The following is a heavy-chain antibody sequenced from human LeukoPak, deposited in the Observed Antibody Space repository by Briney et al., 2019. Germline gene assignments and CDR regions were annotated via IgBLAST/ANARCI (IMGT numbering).Heavy chain of an antibody. J-gene: IGHJ4*02. D-gene: IGHD2-21*02. CDR3: ARFAYCGGHCWYYFDY. CDR1: GGSISSYY. Sequence: SETLSLTCTVSGGSISSYYWSWIRQPPGKGLEWIGYIHSSGSTNYNPSLKSRITITVDTSKNQFSLKLSSVTAADTAVYYCARFAYCGGHCWYYFDYWGQGSLVTVSS. V-gene: IGHV4-59*01. CDR2: IHSSGST.